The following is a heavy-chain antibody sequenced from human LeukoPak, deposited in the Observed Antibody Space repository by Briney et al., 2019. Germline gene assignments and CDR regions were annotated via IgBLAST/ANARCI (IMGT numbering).Heavy chain of an antibody. Sequence: GGSLRLSCAASGFTVRNNYVSWVRQAPGKGPEWVSFIYSGGSTHYADSVKGRFTISRDNSKNTVYLQMNSLRAEDTAVYYCARDYDYIWGSYFGYWGQGTLVTVSS. J-gene: IGHJ4*02. CDR2: IYSGGST. D-gene: IGHD3-16*01. CDR3: ARDYDYIWGSYFGY. V-gene: IGHV3-53*01. CDR1: GFTVRNNY.